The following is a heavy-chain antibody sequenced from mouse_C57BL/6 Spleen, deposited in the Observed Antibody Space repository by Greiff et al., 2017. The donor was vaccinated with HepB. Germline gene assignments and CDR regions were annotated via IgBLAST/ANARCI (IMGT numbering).Heavy chain of an antibody. V-gene: IGHV1-80*01. CDR1: GYAFSSYW. CDR2: IYPGDGDT. D-gene: IGHD2-4*01. Sequence: QVQLKQSGAELVKPGASVKISCKASGYAFSSYWMNWVKQRPGKGLEWIGQIYPGDGDTNYNGKFKGKATLTADKSSSTAYMQLSSLTSEDSAVYFCVRDYDYGEGGPFAYWGQGTLVTVSA. CDR3: VRDYDYGEGGPFAY. J-gene: IGHJ3*01.